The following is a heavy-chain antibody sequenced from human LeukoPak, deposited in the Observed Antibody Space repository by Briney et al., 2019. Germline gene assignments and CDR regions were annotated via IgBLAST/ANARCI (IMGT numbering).Heavy chain of an antibody. CDR3: ARNIADSSGYYTVGY. J-gene: IGHJ4*02. V-gene: IGHV4-59*12. D-gene: IGHD3-22*01. CDR2: IYYSGST. Sequence: SETLSLTCTVSGGSISSYYWSWIRQPPGKGLEWIGYIYYSGSTYYNPSLKSRVTISVDTSKNQFSLKLSSVTAADTAVYYCARNIADSSGYYTVGYWGQGTLVTVSS. CDR1: GGSISSYY.